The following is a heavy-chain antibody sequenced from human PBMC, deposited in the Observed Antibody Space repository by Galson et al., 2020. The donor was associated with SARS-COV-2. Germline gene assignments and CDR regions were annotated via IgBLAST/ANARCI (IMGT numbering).Heavy chain of an antibody. CDR2: INAGNGNT. Sequence: ASVKVSCKASGYTFTSYAMHWVRQAPGQRLEWMGWINAGNGNTKYSQKFQGRVTITRDTSASTAYMELSSLRSEDTAVYYCARNRIAVAGTSGTNWFDPWGQGTLVTVSS. J-gene: IGHJ5*02. CDR3: ARNRIAVAGTSGTNWFDP. V-gene: IGHV1-3*01. CDR1: GYTFTSYA. D-gene: IGHD6-19*01.